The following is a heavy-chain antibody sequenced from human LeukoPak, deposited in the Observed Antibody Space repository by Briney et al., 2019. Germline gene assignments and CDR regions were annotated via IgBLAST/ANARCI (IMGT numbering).Heavy chain of an antibody. V-gene: IGHV1-69*16. Sequence: SVKVSCKASGGTFSSYTISWVRQAPGQGLEWMGRIIPILGIANYAQKFQGRVTITTDESTSTAYMELSSLRSEDTAVYYCARDFPPDYGDYLEYFDLWGRGTLVTVSS. D-gene: IGHD4-17*01. J-gene: IGHJ2*01. CDR2: IIPILGIA. CDR3: ARDFPPDYGDYLEYFDL. CDR1: GGTFSSYT.